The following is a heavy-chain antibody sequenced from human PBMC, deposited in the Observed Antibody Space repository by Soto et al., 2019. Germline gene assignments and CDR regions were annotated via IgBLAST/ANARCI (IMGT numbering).Heavy chain of an antibody. CDR1: GFTFTRYS. J-gene: IGHJ4*02. Sequence: GGSLRLSCAASGFTFTRYSMNWVRQAPGKGLEWVSSISSTTHYIYYADSMRGRFTISRDNAKNAVYLEMNSLRAEDTAVYYCASWGHIVPVSPTDFDHWGEGTLVTVSS. D-gene: IGHD2-21*01. CDR3: ASWGHIVPVSPTDFDH. V-gene: IGHV3-21*06. CDR2: ISSTTHYI.